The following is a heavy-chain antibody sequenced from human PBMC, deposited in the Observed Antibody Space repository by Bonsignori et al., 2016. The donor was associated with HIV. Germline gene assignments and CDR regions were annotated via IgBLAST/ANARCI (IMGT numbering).Heavy chain of an antibody. Sequence: WIRQPPGKGLEWIGRIYTSGSTNYNPSLKSRVTISVDTSKNQFSLKLSSVTAADTAVYYCARALYYYYYMDVWGKGTTVTVSS. V-gene: IGHV4-61*02. CDR2: IYTSGST. CDR3: ARALYYYYYMDV. J-gene: IGHJ6*03.